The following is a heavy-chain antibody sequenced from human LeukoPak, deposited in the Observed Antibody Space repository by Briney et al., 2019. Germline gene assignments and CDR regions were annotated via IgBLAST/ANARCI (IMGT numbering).Heavy chain of an antibody. CDR2: ISGSGGST. V-gene: IGHV3-23*01. CDR1: GFTLSSFA. CDR3: AKDRDLTGDRKPGYSDC. D-gene: IGHD7-27*01. Sequence: GGSLRLSCAASGFTLSSFAMSWVRQAPGKGLEWVSAISGSGGSTYYTDSVKGRFTISRDNSKNTLYLQMNSLRADDTAVYYCAKDRDLTGDRKPGYSDCWGRGTLVTVSP. J-gene: IGHJ4*02.